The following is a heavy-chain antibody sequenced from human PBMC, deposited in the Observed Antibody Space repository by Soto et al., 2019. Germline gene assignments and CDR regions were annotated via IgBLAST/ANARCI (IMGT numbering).Heavy chain of an antibody. CDR1: GGTFSSYA. CDR3: AGPDSKVVIEEAFGI. Sequence: QVQLVQSVAEVKKPGSSVKVSCKASGGTFSSYAISWVRQAPGQGLEWMGGIIPIFGTANYAQKFQGRVTIAEDESTSTVYIELSGLRSEDTAVYYCAGPDSKVVIEEAFGIWGQGKMVTVSS. D-gene: IGHD3-22*01. V-gene: IGHV1-69*01. CDR2: IIPIFGTA. J-gene: IGHJ3*02.